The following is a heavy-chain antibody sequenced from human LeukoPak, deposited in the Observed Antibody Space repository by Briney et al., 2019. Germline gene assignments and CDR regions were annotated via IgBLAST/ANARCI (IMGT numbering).Heavy chain of an antibody. CDR1: GGSISSGSYY. D-gene: IGHD6-13*01. CDR2: IYTSGSP. V-gene: IGHV4-61*02. Sequence: SEALSLTCTVSGGSISSGSYYWGWIRQPAGRGMEYIGRIYTSGSPSYNPSLKSQFTISVDTSKKQFSLKLSSVTAADTAVYYCARGYSSSWLSYYYYYMDVWGKGTTVTISS. CDR3: ARGYSSSWLSYYYYYMDV. J-gene: IGHJ6*03.